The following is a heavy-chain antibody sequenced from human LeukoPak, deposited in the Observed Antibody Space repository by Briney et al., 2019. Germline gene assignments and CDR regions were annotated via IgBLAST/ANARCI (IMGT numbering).Heavy chain of an antibody. CDR3: ARVSDKYSSGWYRYFDY. J-gene: IGHJ4*02. D-gene: IGHD6-19*01. V-gene: IGHV3-21*01. CDR2: ISSSSSYI. Sequence: GGSLRLSCAASGFTFSSYSMNWVRQAPGKGLEWVSSISSSSSYIYYADSVKGRFTISRDNAKNSLYLQMNSLRAEDTAVYYCARVSDKYSSGWYRYFDYWGQGTLVTVSS. CDR1: GFTFSSYS.